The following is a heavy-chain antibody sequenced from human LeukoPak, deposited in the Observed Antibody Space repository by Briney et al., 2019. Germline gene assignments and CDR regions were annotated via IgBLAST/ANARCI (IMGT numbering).Heavy chain of an antibody. V-gene: IGHV4-34*01. CDR3: AGLYDSSGYYHIPGLFGPDY. J-gene: IGHJ4*02. Sequence: SKTLSLTCAVYGGSFSGYYWSWIRQPPGKGLEWIGEINHSGSTNYNPSLKSRVTISVDTSKNQFSLKLSSVTAADTAVYYCAGLYDSSGYYHIPGLFGPDYWGQGTLVTVSS. CDR2: INHSGST. CDR1: GGSFSGYY. D-gene: IGHD3-22*01.